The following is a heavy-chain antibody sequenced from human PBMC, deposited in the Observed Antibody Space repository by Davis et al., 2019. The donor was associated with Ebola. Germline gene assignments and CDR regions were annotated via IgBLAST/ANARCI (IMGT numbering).Heavy chain of an antibody. D-gene: IGHD6-13*01. CDR1: GFTFSSYW. CDR2: IKQDGSEK. CDR3: ARGRRLYSSSRFDY. Sequence: GESLKISCAASGFTFSSYWMSWVRQAPGKGLEWVANIKQDGSEKYYVDSVKGRFTISRDNAKNSLYLQMNNLRAEDTAVYYCARGRRLYSSSRFDYWGQGTLVTVSS. J-gene: IGHJ4*02. V-gene: IGHV3-7*01.